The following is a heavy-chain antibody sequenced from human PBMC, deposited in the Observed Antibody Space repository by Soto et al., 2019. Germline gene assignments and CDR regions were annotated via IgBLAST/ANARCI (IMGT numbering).Heavy chain of an antibody. CDR3: ARHVGSSWYYYYYGMDV. Sequence: GESLKISCKGSGYSFTSYWIGWVRQMPGKGLEWMGIIYPGDSDTRYSPSFQGQVTISADKSISTAYLQWRSLKASDTAMYYCARHVGSSWYYYYYGMDVWGQGTPVPVYS. D-gene: IGHD6-13*01. J-gene: IGHJ6*02. CDR1: GYSFTSYW. V-gene: IGHV5-51*01. CDR2: IYPGDSDT.